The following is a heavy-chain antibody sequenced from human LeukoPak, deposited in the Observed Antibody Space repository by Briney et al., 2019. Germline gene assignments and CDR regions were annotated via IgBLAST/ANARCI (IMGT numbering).Heavy chain of an antibody. J-gene: IGHJ4*02. CDR3: TRDPHDDGNRYPRGGDY. CDR2: IYYIGST. CDR1: GGSINSYC. Sequence: PSETLSLTCTVSGGSINSYCWSWVRQPPGKGLEWIGYIYYIGSTNYNPSLKSRVTISVDTSKNQFSLKLSSVTAADTAVYYCTRDPHDDGNRYPRGGDYWGQGTLVTVSS. D-gene: IGHD4-11*01. V-gene: IGHV4-4*08.